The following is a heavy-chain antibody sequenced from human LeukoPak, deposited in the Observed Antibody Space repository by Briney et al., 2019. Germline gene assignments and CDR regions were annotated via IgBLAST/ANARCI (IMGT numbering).Heavy chain of an antibody. CDR1: EFTFDNYA. Sequence: PGGSLRLSCAASEFTFDNYAMSWVRQAPGKGLEWVSGISDSGGNTYYAGSVKGRFTISRDNSKSTLYLQMNSLRADDTALYYCAGKPPGWALAFDYWGQGTPVTVSS. CDR2: ISDSGGNT. D-gene: IGHD1-1*01. V-gene: IGHV3-23*01. CDR3: AGKPPGWALAFDY. J-gene: IGHJ4*02.